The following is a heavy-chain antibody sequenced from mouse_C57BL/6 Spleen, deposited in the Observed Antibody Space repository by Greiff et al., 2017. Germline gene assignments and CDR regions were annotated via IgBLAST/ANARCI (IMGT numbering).Heavy chain of an antibody. CDR3: ARGPYGSRNYFDY. Sequence: VQLQQPGAELVMPGASVKLSCKASGYTFTSYWMHWVKQRPGQGLEWIGEIDPSDSYTNYNQKFKGKSTLTVDKSSSTAYMQLSSLTSEDSAVYYCARGPYGSRNYFDYWGQGTTLTVSS. CDR2: IDPSDSYT. V-gene: IGHV1-69*01. CDR1: GYTFTSYW. D-gene: IGHD1-1*01. J-gene: IGHJ2*01.